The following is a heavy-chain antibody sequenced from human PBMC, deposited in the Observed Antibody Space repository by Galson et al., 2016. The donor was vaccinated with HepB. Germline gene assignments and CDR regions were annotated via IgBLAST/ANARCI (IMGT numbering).Heavy chain of an antibody. J-gene: IGHJ4*02. CDR1: GYTFTGYY. D-gene: IGHD6-19*01. CDR2: INPDSGGT. V-gene: IGHV1-2*02. Sequence: SVKVSCKASGYTFTGYYIHWVRQAPGQGLECMGWINPDSGGTNSPQRFQGRVTMTRDTSINTAYMELSRLRSDDTAVYYCARGTLYSSGWYWDFDSWGQGTLVTVSS. CDR3: ARGTLYSSGWYWDFDS.